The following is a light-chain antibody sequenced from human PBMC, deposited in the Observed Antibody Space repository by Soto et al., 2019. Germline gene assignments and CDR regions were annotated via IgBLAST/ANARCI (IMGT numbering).Light chain of an antibody. V-gene: IGKV3-15*01. CDR2: GAS. J-gene: IGKJ4*01. Sequence: EIVMTQSPATLSVSPGERATLSCRASQSVSSNLAWYQQKPGQAPRLLIYGASTRATGIPARFSGSGSGTEFTLTIRSLQSEDFAVYYCQHYNNWPTFGGGTKVEIK. CDR1: QSVSSN. CDR3: QHYNNWPT.